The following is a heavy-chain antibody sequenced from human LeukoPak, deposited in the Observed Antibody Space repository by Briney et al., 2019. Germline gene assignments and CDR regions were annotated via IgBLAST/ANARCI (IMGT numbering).Heavy chain of an antibody. D-gene: IGHD2-2*02. CDR1: GGSFGGYY. V-gene: IGHV4-34*01. CDR2: INHSGST. Sequence: KPSETLSLTCAVYGGSFGGYYWSWIRPPPGKGLEWIGEINHSGSTNYNPSLKSRVTIPVNTPKDQFSLKLSSVTAADTAVYYCARGRSVLGYCSSTSCYKRFWFDPWGQGTLVTVSS. CDR3: ARGRSVLGYCSSTSCYKRFWFDP. J-gene: IGHJ5*02.